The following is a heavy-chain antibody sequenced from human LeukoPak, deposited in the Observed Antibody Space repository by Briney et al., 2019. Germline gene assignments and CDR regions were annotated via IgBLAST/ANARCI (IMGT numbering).Heavy chain of an antibody. CDR2: IKEDGSEK. J-gene: IGHJ3*02. CDR3: ARANSFDI. D-gene: IGHD5-24*01. Sequence: GGSLRLSCAASGFTFSNYWMSWVRQAPGKGLEWVANIKEDGSEKYYVDSVKGRFTISRDNAKNSLYLQMNSLRAGDTAVYYCARANSFDIWGQGTMVTVSS. V-gene: IGHV3-7*05. CDR1: GFTFSNYW.